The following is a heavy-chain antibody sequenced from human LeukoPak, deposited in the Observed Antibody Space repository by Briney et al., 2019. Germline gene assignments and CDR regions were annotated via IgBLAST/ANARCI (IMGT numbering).Heavy chain of an antibody. CDR3: ARQDCSSTSCYGIDY. V-gene: IGHV4-39*01. CDR1: GGSISRSSYY. J-gene: IGHJ4*02. CDR2: IYYSGST. D-gene: IGHD2-2*01. Sequence: PSETLSLTCTVSGGSISRSSYYWGWIRQPPGKGLEWIGSIYYSGSTYYNPSLKSRVTISVDTSKNQFSLKLSSVTAADTAVYYCARQDCSSTSCYGIDYWGQGSLVTVSS.